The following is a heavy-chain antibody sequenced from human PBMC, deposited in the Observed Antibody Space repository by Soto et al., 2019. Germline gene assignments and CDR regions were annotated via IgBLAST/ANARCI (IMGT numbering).Heavy chain of an antibody. J-gene: IGHJ4*02. V-gene: IGHV1-69*13. D-gene: IGHD6-13*01. Sequence: GASVKVSCKASGGTFSSYAISWVRQAPGQGLEWMGGIIPIFGTANYAQKFQGRVTITADESTSTAYMELSSLRSEDTAVYYCARGPSYSFNEYYFDYWGQGTLVTVSS. CDR2: IIPIFGTA. CDR3: ARGPSYSFNEYYFDY. CDR1: GGTFSSYA.